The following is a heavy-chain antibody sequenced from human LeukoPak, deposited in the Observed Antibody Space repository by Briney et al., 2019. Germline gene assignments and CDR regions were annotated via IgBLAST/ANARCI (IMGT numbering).Heavy chain of an antibody. Sequence: SETLSLTCTVSGGSISSYYWSWIRQPPGKGLEWIGYIYYSGSTNYNPPLKSRVTISVDTSKNQFSLKLSSVTAADTAVYYCARGQYYDSSGYLERWGQGTLVTVSS. D-gene: IGHD3-22*01. V-gene: IGHV4-59*01. CDR1: GGSISSYY. CDR3: ARGQYYDSSGYLER. CDR2: IYYSGST. J-gene: IGHJ4*02.